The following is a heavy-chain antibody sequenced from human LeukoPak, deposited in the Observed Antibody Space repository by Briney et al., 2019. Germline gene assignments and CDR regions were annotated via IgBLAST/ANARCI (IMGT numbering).Heavy chain of an antibody. J-gene: IGHJ4*02. CDR3: ARVVYCTNGVCPDY. CDR2: MNPNSGNT. V-gene: IGHV1-8*01. CDR1: GYTFTSYD. D-gene: IGHD2-8*01. Sequence: ASVKVSCKASGYTFTSYDINWVRQAPGQGLEWMGWMNPNSGNTGYAQKFQGRVTMTRNTSISTAYMELSSLRSEDTAVYYCARVVYCTNGVCPDYWGQGTLVTVSS.